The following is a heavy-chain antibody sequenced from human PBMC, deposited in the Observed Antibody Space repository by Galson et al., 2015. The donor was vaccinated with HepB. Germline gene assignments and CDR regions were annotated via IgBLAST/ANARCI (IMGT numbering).Heavy chain of an antibody. D-gene: IGHD5-12*01. V-gene: IGHV3-30-3*01. CDR2: VSHDGIHK. CDR3: ARVAPGHSGLDS. CDR1: GFTFSGYV. J-gene: IGHJ4*02. Sequence: SLRLSCAASGFTFSGYVMHWVRQAPGKGLEWVAVVSHDGIHKHYADSVKGRFTVSRDNSRNTLFVQMNSLRGEDTAVYYCARVAPGHSGLDSWGQGTLVTVSS.